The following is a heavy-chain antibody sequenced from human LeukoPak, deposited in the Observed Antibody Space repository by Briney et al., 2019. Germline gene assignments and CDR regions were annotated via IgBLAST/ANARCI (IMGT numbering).Heavy chain of an antibody. V-gene: IGHV3-15*01. Sequence: GESLKISCAASGFTFSNAWMSWVRQAPGKGLEWVGRIKSKTDGGTTDYAAPVKGRFTISRDDSKNTLYLQMNSLKTEDTAVYYCTTDESYYYGSGSYGLFDYWGQGTLVTVSS. CDR2: IKSKTDGGTT. D-gene: IGHD3-10*01. J-gene: IGHJ4*02. CDR1: GFTFSNAW. CDR3: TTDESYYYGSGSYGLFDY.